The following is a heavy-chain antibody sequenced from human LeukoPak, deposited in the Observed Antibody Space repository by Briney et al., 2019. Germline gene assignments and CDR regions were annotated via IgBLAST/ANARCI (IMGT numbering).Heavy chain of an antibody. CDR1: GGTFSSYA. D-gene: IGHD3-10*01. Sequence: SVKVSCKASGGTFSSYAISWVRQAPGQGLEWMGGIIPIFGTANYAQKFQGRVTITADESASTAYMELSSLRSENTAVYYCATIPGDTQNGYYYYMDVWGKGTTVTISS. J-gene: IGHJ6*03. CDR3: ATIPGDTQNGYYYYMDV. V-gene: IGHV1-69*13. CDR2: IIPIFGTA.